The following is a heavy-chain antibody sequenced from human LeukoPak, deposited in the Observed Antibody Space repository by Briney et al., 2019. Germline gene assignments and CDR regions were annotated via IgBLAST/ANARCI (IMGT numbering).Heavy chain of an antibody. J-gene: IGHJ6*02. D-gene: IGHD1-26*01. CDR1: GFTFGDYA. Sequence: GGSLRLSCTASGFTFGDYAMSWVRQAPGKGLEWVGFIRSKAYGGTTEYAASVKGRFTISRDDSKSIAYLQMNSLKTKDTAVYYCTRDQGVGATRRYYGMDVWGQGTTVTVSS. CDR2: IRSKAYGGTT. V-gene: IGHV3-49*04. CDR3: TRDQGVGATRRYYGMDV.